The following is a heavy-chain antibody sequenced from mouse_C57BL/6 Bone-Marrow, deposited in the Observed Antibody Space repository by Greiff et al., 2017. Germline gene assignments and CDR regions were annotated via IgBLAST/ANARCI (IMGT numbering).Heavy chain of an antibody. D-gene: IGHD1-1*01. Sequence: QVQLQQPGAELVRPGTSVKLSCKASGYTFNSYWMHWVKQRPGQGLEWIGVIDPSDSYTNYNQKFKGKATLTVNTSSSTAYMQLSSLTSEDSAVYDCSREGYYYGSTWFAYWGQGTLVTVSA. CDR3: SREGYYYGSTWFAY. J-gene: IGHJ3*01. CDR2: IDPSDSYT. CDR1: GYTFNSYW. V-gene: IGHV1-59*01.